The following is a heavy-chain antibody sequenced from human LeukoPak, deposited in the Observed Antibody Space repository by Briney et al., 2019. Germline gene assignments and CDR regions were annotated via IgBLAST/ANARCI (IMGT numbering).Heavy chain of an antibody. CDR2: IIPIFGTA. V-gene: IGHV1-69*05. CDR3: ASSRYCTNGVCSNY. CDR1: GGTFSSYA. Sequence: SVKVSCKASGGTFSSYAISWVRQAPGQGLEWMGGIIPIFGTANDAQKFQGRVTITTDESTSTAYMELSSLRSEDTAVYYCASSRYCTNGVCSNYWGQGTLVTVSS. J-gene: IGHJ4*02. D-gene: IGHD2-8*01.